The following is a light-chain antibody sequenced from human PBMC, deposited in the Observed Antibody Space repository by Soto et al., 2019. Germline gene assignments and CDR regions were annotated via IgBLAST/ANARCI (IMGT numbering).Light chain of an antibody. CDR3: QQYYDWPIT. CDR2: SAS. CDR1: QSISSI. J-gene: IGKJ5*01. Sequence: EIVLTQSPAILSVSPGERATLSCRASQSISSILAWYQQKPGQAPRLLIYSASTRATGIPARFSGSGSGADFTLTISSLQSEDFAVYYCQQYYDWPITFGQGTRLEIK. V-gene: IGKV3-15*01.